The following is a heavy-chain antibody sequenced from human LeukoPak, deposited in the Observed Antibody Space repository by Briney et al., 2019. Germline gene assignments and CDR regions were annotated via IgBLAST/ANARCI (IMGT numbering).Heavy chain of an antibody. V-gene: IGHV3-11*04. J-gene: IGHJ4*02. CDR3: ARDNNYDDILSNFDY. Sequence: PGGSLRLSCAASGFTFSDYYMSWIRQAPGKGLEWVSYISSSGSTIYYADSVKGRFTISRDNAKNSLYLQMNSLRAEDTAVYYCARDNNYDDILSNFDYWGQGTLVTVSS. D-gene: IGHD3-9*01. CDR2: ISSSGSTI. CDR1: GFTFSDYY.